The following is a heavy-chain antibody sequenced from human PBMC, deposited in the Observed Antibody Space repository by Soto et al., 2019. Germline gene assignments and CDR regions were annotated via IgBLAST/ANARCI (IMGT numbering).Heavy chain of an antibody. CDR1: GFTFSSYS. D-gene: IGHD5-18*01. V-gene: IGHV3-48*01. CDR3: ARVTHGYSYRNGGKIVVVPLNYFDY. Sequence: GGSLRLSCAASGFTFSSYSMNWVRQAPGKGLEWVSYISSSSSTIYYADSVKGRFTISRDNAKNSLYLQMNSLRAEDTAVYYCARVTHGYSYRNGGKIVVVPLNYFDYWGQGT. J-gene: IGHJ4*02. CDR2: ISSSSSTI.